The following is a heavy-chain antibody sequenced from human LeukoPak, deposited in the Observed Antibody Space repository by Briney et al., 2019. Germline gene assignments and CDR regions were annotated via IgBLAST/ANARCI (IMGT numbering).Heavy chain of an antibody. J-gene: IGHJ5*02. D-gene: IGHD3-9*01. Sequence: PPETLSLTCTVSGGSISTGSYYWSWIRQPAGKGLEWIGRIYTSGSTNYNPSLKSRVTISVDTSKNQFSLKLSSVTAADPAVYYCARERAYYDILPRWFDPWGQGSLVTVSS. CDR3: ARERAYYDILPRWFDP. V-gene: IGHV4-61*02. CDR2: IYTSGST. CDR1: GGSISTGSYY.